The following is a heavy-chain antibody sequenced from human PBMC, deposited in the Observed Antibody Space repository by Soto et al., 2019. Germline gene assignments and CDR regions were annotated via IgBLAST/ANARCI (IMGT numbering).Heavy chain of an antibody. CDR3: ARWSNNKVVDP. D-gene: IGHD2-15*01. CDR2: IWYDGSEK. V-gene: IGHV3-33*01. J-gene: IGHJ5*02. Sequence: QVQLVESGGGVVQPGRSLRLSCAGSGFTFRNHGMHWIRQSPGKGLEWLAVIWYDGSEKYYADSVKGRFTISRDNSKNTLYLQMNSRKVEDTSIYYCARWSNNKVVDPGGQGTVVTVS. CDR1: GFTFRNHG.